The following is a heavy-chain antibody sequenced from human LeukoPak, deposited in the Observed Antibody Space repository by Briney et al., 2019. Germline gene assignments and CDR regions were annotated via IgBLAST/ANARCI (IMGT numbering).Heavy chain of an antibody. CDR2: ISSSGSTI. V-gene: IGHV3-48*04. CDR1: GFTFSSYW. J-gene: IGHJ4*02. CDR3: AKAYREYSSSPEIDY. Sequence: GGSLRLSCAASGFTFSSYWMSWVRQAPGKGLEWVSYISSSGSTIYYADSVKGRFTISRDNAKNSLYLQMNSLRAEDTAVYYCAKAYREYSSSPEIDYWGQGTLVTVSS. D-gene: IGHD6-6*01.